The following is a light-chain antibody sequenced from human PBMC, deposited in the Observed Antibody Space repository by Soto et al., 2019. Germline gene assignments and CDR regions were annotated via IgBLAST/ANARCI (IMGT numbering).Light chain of an antibody. Sequence: QSVLTQPASVSGSPGQSITISCTGTSSDVGGYNYVSWYQQHPGKAPKLMIYDVSNRPSGVSNRFSGSKSGNTGSLTISGLQAEDEADYYCTSYTGSSTHVFGTGPKVTVL. V-gene: IGLV2-14*01. CDR2: DVS. J-gene: IGLJ1*01. CDR1: SSDVGGYNY. CDR3: TSYTGSSTHV.